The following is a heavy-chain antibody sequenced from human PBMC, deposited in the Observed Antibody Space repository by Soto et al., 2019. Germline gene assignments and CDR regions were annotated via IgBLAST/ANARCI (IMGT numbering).Heavy chain of an antibody. CDR1: GFTFSSYG. D-gene: IGHD3-22*01. CDR3: ARDRGSEYYYDSSGYYPDAFDI. V-gene: IGHV3-33*01. Sequence: QVQLVESGGGVVQPGRSLRLSCAASGFTFSSYGMHWVRQAPGKGLEWVAVIWYDGSNKYYADSVKGRFTISRDNSKNTRYLQMNSLRAEDTAVYYCARDRGSEYYYDSSGYYPDAFDIWGQGTMVTVSS. J-gene: IGHJ3*02. CDR2: IWYDGSNK.